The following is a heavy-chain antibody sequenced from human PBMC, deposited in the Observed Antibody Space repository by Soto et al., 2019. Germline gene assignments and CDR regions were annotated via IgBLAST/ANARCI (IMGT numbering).Heavy chain of an antibody. CDR3: VRSRRRGYSYVPDPDY. Sequence: SETLSLTCAVYGGSFSGYYWSWIRQPPGKGLEWIGEINHSGSTNYNPSLKSRVTISVDTSKNQFSLKLSSVTAADTAVYYCVRSRRRGYSYVPDPDYWGQGTLVTVSS. J-gene: IGHJ4*02. CDR1: GGSFSGYY. D-gene: IGHD5-18*01. CDR2: INHSGST. V-gene: IGHV4-34*01.